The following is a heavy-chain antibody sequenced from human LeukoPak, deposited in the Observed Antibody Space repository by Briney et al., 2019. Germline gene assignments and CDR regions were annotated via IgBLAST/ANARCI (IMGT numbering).Heavy chain of an antibody. Sequence: ASVKVSCKASGYTFTGYYMHWVRQAPGQGLEWMGWINPNSGGTNYAQKFQGRVTMTRDTSISTAYMELSRLRSDDTAVYYCARVTLYGGNPYDAFDIWGQGTMVTVSS. D-gene: IGHD4-23*01. V-gene: IGHV1-2*02. CDR1: GYTFTGYY. CDR3: ARVTLYGGNPYDAFDI. J-gene: IGHJ3*02. CDR2: INPNSGGT.